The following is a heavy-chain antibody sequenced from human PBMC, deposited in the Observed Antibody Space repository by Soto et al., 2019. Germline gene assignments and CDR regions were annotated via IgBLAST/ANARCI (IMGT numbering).Heavy chain of an antibody. J-gene: IGHJ6*02. CDR3: AFGEESRSYYYGMDV. D-gene: IGHD3-10*01. CDR1: GLTFSSYS. CDR2: ISSSSSTI. V-gene: IGHV3-48*01. Sequence: EVQLVESGGGVVQRGGSLRLSCAASGLTFSSYSMNWVRQAPGKGLEWVSYISSSSSTIYYADSVKGRFTISRDNAKNSLYLQRNSLRAEDTAVYYCAFGEESRSYYYGMDVRGQGTTVTFSS.